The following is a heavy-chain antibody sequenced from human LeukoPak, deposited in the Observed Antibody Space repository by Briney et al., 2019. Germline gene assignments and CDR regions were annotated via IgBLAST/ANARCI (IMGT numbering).Heavy chain of an antibody. D-gene: IGHD2-2*01. J-gene: IGHJ4*02. V-gene: IGHV3-30-3*01. CDR1: GFTFSSYA. Sequence: GGSLRLSCAASGFTFSSYAMHWVRQAPGKGLEWVAVISYDGSNKYYADSVKGRFTISRDNSKNTLYLQMNSLRAEDTAVYYCARDASVIVVVPAADYWGQGTLVTVSS. CDR2: ISYDGSNK. CDR3: ARDASVIVVVPAADY.